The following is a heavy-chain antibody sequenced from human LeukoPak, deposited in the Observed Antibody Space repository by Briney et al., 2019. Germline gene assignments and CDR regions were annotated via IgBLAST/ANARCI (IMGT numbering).Heavy chain of an antibody. Sequence: GGSLRLSCAASGFTFSSYWMSWVRQAPGKGLEWVANIKQDGSEKYYVDSVKGRFTISRDNAKNSLYLQMNSLRAEDTAVYYCAGAYDSSGYWWFDPWGQGTLVTVSS. CDR1: GFTFSSYW. J-gene: IGHJ5*02. CDR3: AGAYDSSGYWWFDP. V-gene: IGHV3-7*04. D-gene: IGHD3-22*01. CDR2: IKQDGSEK.